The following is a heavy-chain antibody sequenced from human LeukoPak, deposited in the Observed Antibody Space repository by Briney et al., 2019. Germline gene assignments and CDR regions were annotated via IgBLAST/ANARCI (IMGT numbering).Heavy chain of an antibody. D-gene: IGHD6-6*01. CDR1: GGTFSSYT. V-gene: IGHV1-69*13. Sequence: ASVKVSCKASGGTFSSYTISWVRQAPGQGLELMGGIIPIFGTANYAQKFQGRVTNTSDESTSTNYMELSSLRSEGTDVYYCARGRYSSSINSVGVWGQGTTVTVSS. CDR3: ARGRYSSSINSVGV. J-gene: IGHJ6*02. CDR2: IIPIFGTA.